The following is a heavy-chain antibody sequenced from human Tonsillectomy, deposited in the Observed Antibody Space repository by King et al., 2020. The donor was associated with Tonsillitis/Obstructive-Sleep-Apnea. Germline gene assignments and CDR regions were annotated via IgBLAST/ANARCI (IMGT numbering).Heavy chain of an antibody. CDR1: GFSLSTSGVG. CDR2: IYWDDDK. V-gene: IGHV2-5*02. D-gene: IGHD3-10*01. J-gene: IGHJ4*02. CDR3: AHRGSEIYYDY. Sequence: TLKESGPTLVKPTQTLTLTCTFSGFSLSTSGVGVGWIRQPPGKALEWLALIYWDDDKHYSPSLESRLTITKDTSKNQGVLTVTNLDPVDTATYYCAHRGSEIYYDYWGQGTLVTVSS.